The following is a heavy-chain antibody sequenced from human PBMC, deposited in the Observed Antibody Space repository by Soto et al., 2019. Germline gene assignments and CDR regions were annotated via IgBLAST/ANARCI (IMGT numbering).Heavy chain of an antibody. CDR3: ARGSITIFGVVTYYYYYGMDV. D-gene: IGHD3-3*01. J-gene: IGHJ6*02. CDR2: IIPIFGTA. Sequence: SVKVSCKASGGTFSSYAISWVRQAPGQGLEWMGGIIPIFGTANYAQKFQGRVTITADESTSTAYMELGSLRSEDTAVYYCARGSITIFGVVTYYYYYGMDVWGQGTTVTVSS. V-gene: IGHV1-69*13. CDR1: GGTFSSYA.